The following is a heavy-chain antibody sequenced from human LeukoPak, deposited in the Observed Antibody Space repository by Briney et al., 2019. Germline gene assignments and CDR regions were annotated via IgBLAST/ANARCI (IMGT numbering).Heavy chain of an antibody. V-gene: IGHV1-18*04. Sequence: ASVKVSCKASGYTFTGYYMHWVRQAPGQGLEWMGWISGNNGNTNYAQKLQGRVSVTTDTSTSTAYMDLWSLTSDDTAVYYCATIYDSSGPYFDYWGQGTLVTVSS. CDR3: ATIYDSSGPYFDY. D-gene: IGHD3-22*01. CDR2: ISGNNGNT. J-gene: IGHJ4*02. CDR1: GYTFTGYY.